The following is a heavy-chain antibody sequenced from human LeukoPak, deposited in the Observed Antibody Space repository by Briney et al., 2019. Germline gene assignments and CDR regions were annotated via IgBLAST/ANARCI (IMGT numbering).Heavy chain of an antibody. V-gene: IGHV1-18*01. J-gene: IGHJ3*01. CDR1: GYTSPNYD. CDR2: ISGYTGDT. Sequence: ASVKVSCKTSGYTSPNYDIYWVRQAPGQGLECMGWISGYTGDTKYAQILQGRFTVTTDTSTSTAYMELRSLTYDDTAVYYCARAGYCGDGGCRGGSAFDVWGQGTMVTVSS. D-gene: IGHD2-15*01. CDR3: ARAGYCGDGGCRGGSAFDV.